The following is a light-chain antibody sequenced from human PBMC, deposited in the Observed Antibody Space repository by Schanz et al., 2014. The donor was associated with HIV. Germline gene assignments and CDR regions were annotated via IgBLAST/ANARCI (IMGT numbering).Light chain of an antibody. CDR2: GSS. V-gene: IGKV1-5*03. Sequence: DIEMTQSPSTLSAAVGDRVTITCRASESIDTYLAWYQQSPGKAPKLLIYGSSTLQSGVPSRISGSGSGTEFTLTINSLQPDDFATYHCQQYSGYPWTFGQGTKVEIK. CDR1: ESIDTY. CDR3: QQYSGYPWT. J-gene: IGKJ1*01.